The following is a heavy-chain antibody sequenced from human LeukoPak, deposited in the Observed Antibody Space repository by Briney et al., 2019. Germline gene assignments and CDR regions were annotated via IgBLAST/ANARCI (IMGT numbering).Heavy chain of an antibody. J-gene: IGHJ5*02. Sequence: SGTLSLTCAVYGGSFSGYYWSWIRQPPGKGLEWIGEINHSGSTNYNPSLKSRVTISVDTSKNQFSLKLSSVTAADTAVYYCARSGLIVVVPAATAEGYNWFDPWGQGTLVTVSS. D-gene: IGHD2-2*01. CDR3: ARSGLIVVVPAATAEGYNWFDP. CDR2: INHSGST. V-gene: IGHV4-34*01. CDR1: GGSFSGYY.